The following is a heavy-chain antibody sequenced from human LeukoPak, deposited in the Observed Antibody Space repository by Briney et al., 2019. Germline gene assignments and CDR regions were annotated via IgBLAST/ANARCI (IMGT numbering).Heavy chain of an antibody. CDR3: ARDRVRAVRGVNAFDI. Sequence: ASVKVSCKASGYTFTSYYMHWVRQAPGQGLEWMGIINPSGGSTSYAQKFQGRVTMTRDTSTSTVYMELSSLRSEDTAVYYCARDRVRAVRGVNAFDIWGQGTMVTVSS. D-gene: IGHD3-10*01. J-gene: IGHJ3*02. V-gene: IGHV1-46*01. CDR2: INPSGGST. CDR1: GYTFTSYY.